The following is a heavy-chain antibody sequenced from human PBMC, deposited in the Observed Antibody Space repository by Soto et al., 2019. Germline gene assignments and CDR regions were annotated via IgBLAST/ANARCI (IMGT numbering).Heavy chain of an antibody. Sequence: SVKVSCKASGGTFSSYAISWVRQAPGQGLEWMGGIIPIFGTANYAQKFQGRVTITADESTSTAYMELSSLRSEDTAVYYCARSDMATTLDFGYWGQGTLVISPQ. CDR3: ARSDMATTLDFGY. J-gene: IGHJ4*02. V-gene: IGHV1-69*13. CDR2: IIPIFGTA. CDR1: GGTFSSYA. D-gene: IGHD5-12*01.